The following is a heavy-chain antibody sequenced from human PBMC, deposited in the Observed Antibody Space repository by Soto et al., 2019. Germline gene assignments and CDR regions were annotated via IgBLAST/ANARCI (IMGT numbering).Heavy chain of an antibody. CDR3: AREVVETSSLWLDP. D-gene: IGHD6-6*01. CDR2: ISPYSGYT. Sequence: ASVKVSCKGFGYSFMKYGINWVRQAPGQGLEWVGWISPYSGYTHSAQKFHGRLTLTTDTAASTAYMELRILRSADTAVYYCAREVVETSSLWLDPWGQGTLVTVSS. J-gene: IGHJ5*02. V-gene: IGHV1-18*01. CDR1: GYSFMKYG.